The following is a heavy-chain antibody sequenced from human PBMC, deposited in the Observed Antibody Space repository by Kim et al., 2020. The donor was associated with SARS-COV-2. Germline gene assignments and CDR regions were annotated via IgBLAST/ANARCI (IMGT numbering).Heavy chain of an antibody. CDR3: ARFLYCSSTSCYLHDAFDI. Sequence: SRVTISVDTSKNQFSLKLSSVTAADTAVYYCARFLYCSSTSCYLHDAFDIWGRGTMVTVSS. D-gene: IGHD2-2*01. J-gene: IGHJ3*02. V-gene: IGHV4-34*01.